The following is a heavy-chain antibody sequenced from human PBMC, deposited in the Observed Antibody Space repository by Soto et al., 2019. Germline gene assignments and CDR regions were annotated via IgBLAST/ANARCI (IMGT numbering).Heavy chain of an antibody. CDR2: TYHGGST. Sequence: SETLSLTCPLSGYSISSGYYWGCLRQPPGKRLEWIGSTYHGGSTYYNTSLNSRVTLSIDMTNNHVSLILNSVTAADTAVYYCARVGPWVPYYYDSSPYTFENWFDPWGQGTLVTVSS. J-gene: IGHJ5*02. V-gene: IGHV4-38-2*02. D-gene: IGHD3-22*01. CDR3: ARVGPWVPYYYDSSPYTFENWFDP. CDR1: GYSISSGYY.